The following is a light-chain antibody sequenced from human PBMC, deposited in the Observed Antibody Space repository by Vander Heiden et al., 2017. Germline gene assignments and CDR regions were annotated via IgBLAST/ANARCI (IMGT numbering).Light chain of an antibody. CDR1: NSNIGNRD. Sequence: QSVLTQATSVCAAIVPRLTISCSVSNSNIGNRDVDWYQQFPGTAPKLLIYHNSKRPSGIPDRFSGSKSGTSATLGITGLQTADEADYYCGTWDRSLSGVVFGGGTKLTVL. CDR3: GTWDRSLSGVV. J-gene: IGLJ2*01. CDR2: HNS. V-gene: IGLV1-51*01.